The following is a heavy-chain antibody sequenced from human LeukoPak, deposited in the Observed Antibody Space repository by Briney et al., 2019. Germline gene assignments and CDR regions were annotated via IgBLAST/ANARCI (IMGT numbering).Heavy chain of an antibody. Sequence: GGSLRLSCAASGITFSSFWMSWVRQAPGKGLEWVANIKQDGSEKYYVDSVKGRFTISRDNAKNSLYLQMNSLRAEDTAVYYCARPIVATNRDYWGQGTLVTVSS. V-gene: IGHV3-7*05. CDR2: IKQDGSEK. J-gene: IGHJ4*02. CDR1: GITFSSFW. CDR3: ARPIVATNRDY. D-gene: IGHD5-12*01.